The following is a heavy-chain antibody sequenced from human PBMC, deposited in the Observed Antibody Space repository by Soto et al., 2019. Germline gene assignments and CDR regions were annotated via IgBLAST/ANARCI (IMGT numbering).Heavy chain of an antibody. V-gene: IGHV1-18*01. Sequence: ASVKVSCKTSGYTFSDYGITWVRQAPGQPLEWLGWISLYSDGTNYAQKFQGRVSMTTDTSTTTAYMELRSLRSDDTAVYYCARVVPGAEAWFGPWGQRTLVTVSS. J-gene: IGHJ5*02. CDR3: ARVVPGAEAWFGP. D-gene: IGHD2-2*01. CDR2: ISLYSDGT. CDR1: GYTFSDYG.